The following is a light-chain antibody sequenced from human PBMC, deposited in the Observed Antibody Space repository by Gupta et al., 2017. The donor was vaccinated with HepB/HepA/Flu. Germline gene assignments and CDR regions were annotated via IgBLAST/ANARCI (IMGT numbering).Light chain of an antibody. CDR1: NIGTKS. CDR3: QVWDSISDHVV. V-gene: IGLV3-21*03. CDR2: DDS. J-gene: IGLJ2*01. Sequence: SYVLTQPPSVSVAPGKTDRITCGGNNIGTKSVHWYQQKPGQAPVLVVFDDSDRPSGIPERFSGSNSGNTATLTISRVEAGDEADYYCQVWDSISDHVVFGGGTKLTVL.